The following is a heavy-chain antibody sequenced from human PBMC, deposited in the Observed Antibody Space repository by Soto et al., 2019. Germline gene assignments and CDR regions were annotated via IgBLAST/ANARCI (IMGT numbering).Heavy chain of an antibody. Sequence: QVRLVQSGAEVKKSGASVKVSCKASGYTFNAYYIHWMRQAPGQGLEWMGWINPDTGGTDYAQKLPGGVSLAGATSITTAYMELASLKIDDTAVYYCARAIGREGSSWYRGGYDSWGQGTLVTVS. CDR1: GYTFNAYY. CDR3: ARAIGREGSSWYRGGYDS. V-gene: IGHV1-2*02. D-gene: IGHD1-26*01. J-gene: IGHJ4*02. CDR2: INPDTGGT.